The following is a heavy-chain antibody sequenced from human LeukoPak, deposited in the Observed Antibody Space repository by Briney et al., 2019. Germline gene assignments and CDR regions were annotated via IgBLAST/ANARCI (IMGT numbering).Heavy chain of an antibody. CDR2: IYSGGDT. CDR3: AKERSLEIAVAGTIFDY. Sequence: GGSLRLSCAASGFTVSANYMGWVRQAPGKGLEWVSVIYSGGDTYYTDSVKGRLTISRDNSKNMIYLELSRLKDEDTAVYYCAKERSLEIAVAGTIFDYWGQGTLVTVSS. V-gene: IGHV3-66*01. D-gene: IGHD6-19*01. CDR1: GFTVSANY. J-gene: IGHJ4*02.